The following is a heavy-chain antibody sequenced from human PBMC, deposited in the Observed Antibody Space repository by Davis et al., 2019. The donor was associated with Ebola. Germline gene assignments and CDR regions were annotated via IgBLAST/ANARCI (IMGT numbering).Heavy chain of an antibody. CDR1: GFTFSSYA. J-gene: IGHJ4*02. CDR3: ARQDTVTKRAISHYYFDY. V-gene: IGHV3-23*01. D-gene: IGHD4-17*01. CDR2: ISGSGGST. Sequence: GGSLRLSCAASGFTFSSYAMSWVRQAPGKGLEWVSAISGSGGSTYYADSVKGRFTISRDNSKNTLYLQMNSLRAEDTAVYYCARQDTVTKRAISHYYFDYWGQGTLVTVSS.